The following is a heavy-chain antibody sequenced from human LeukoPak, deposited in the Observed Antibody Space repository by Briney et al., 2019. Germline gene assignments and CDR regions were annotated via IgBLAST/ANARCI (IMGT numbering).Heavy chain of an antibody. CDR1: GLTFSSYA. CDR3: AKDLGHCYPTTCYFDY. J-gene: IGHJ4*02. CDR2: MSNSGGGT. V-gene: IGHV3-23*01. Sequence: GGSLRLSCAASGLTFSSYAMSWVRQAPGKGLEWVSAMSNSGGGTYYADSVRGRFSISRDDSRNTLYLHMNSLRAEDTAVYYCAKDLGHCYPTTCYFDYWGQGTLVTVSS. D-gene: IGHD2-15*01.